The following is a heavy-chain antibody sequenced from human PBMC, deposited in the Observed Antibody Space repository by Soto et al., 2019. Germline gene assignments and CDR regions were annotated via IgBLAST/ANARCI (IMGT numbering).Heavy chain of an antibody. D-gene: IGHD5-18*01. J-gene: IGHJ4*02. V-gene: IGHV1-3*01. CDR2: INAGNGNT. CDR1: GYTFTSYA. Sequence: ASVKVSCKASGYTFTSYAMHWVRQAPGQRLEWMGWINAGNGNTKYSQKFQGRVTITRDTSASTAYMELSSLKASDTAMYYCIRGGNHGYSFDYWGRGTLVTVSS. CDR3: IRGGNHGYSFDY.